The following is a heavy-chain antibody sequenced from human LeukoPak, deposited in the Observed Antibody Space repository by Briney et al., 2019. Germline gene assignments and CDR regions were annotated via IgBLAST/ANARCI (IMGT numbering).Heavy chain of an antibody. CDR1: GFTFSSYS. CDR2: ISSSSSYI. J-gene: IGHJ4*02. V-gene: IGHV3-21*01. D-gene: IGHD3-22*01. CDR3: ARAAEYYYDSSGYYPFDY. Sequence: SGGSLRLSCAASGFTFSSYSMNWVRQAPGKGLEWVSSISSSSSYIYYADSVKGRFTISRDNAKNSLYLQMNSLRAEDTAVYYCARAAEYYYDSSGYYPFDYWSQGTLVTVSS.